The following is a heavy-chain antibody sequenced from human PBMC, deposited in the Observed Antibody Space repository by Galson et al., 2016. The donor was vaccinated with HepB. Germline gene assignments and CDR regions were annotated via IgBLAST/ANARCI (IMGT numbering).Heavy chain of an antibody. CDR3: ARGVGFYSYFLFDK. CDR2: RVYIGRN. J-gene: IGHJ4*02. V-gene: IGHV4-30-4*01. Sequence: TLSLTCTVSGGSISSGHYYWSWIRQSPGRGLEWTAYRVYIGRNDYTPSRKGRVSIFVDTSKNQLSLNLRNVTAADTAVYYCARGVGFYSYFLFDKWGQGALVSVSS. D-gene: IGHD4-11*01. CDR1: GGSISSGHYY.